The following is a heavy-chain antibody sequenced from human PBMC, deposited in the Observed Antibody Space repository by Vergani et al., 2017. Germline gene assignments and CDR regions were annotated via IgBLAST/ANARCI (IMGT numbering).Heavy chain of an antibody. J-gene: IGHJ5*02. D-gene: IGHD2-2*01. Sequence: QVQLQESGPGLVKPSETLSLTCAVSGYSISSGYYWGWIRQPPGKGLEWIGSIYHSGSTYYNPSLKSRVTISVDTSKNQFSLKLSSVTAADTAVYYCARVYCSSTSCPNWFDPWGQGTLVTVSS. V-gene: IGHV4-38-2*01. CDR3: ARVYCSSTSCPNWFDP. CDR1: GYSISSGYY. CDR2: IYHSGST.